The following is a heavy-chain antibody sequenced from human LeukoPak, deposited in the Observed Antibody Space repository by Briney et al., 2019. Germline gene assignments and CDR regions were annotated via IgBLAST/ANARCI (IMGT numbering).Heavy chain of an antibody. D-gene: IGHD2-15*01. CDR2: INGDGTST. CDR1: GFSFSSHW. CDR3: ARDTQAARFDY. Sequence: GGALRLSCAASGFSFSSHWMHWVRQAPGKGLVWVSRINGDGTSTTDADSVKGRFTISRDNAKNTLYLQMNSLRAEDTAVYYCARDTQAARFDYWGQGTLVTVSS. V-gene: IGHV3-74*01. J-gene: IGHJ4*02.